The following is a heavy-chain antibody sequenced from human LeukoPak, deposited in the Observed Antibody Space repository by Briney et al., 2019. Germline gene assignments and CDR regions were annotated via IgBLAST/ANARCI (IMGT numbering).Heavy chain of an antibody. CDR3: ARWSSDYYDSSGYRLDY. V-gene: IGHV4-61*05. Sequence: SETLSLTCTVSGGSISSSSYYWGWIRQPPGKGLEWIGYIYYSGSTNYNPSLKSRVTISVDTSKNQFSLKLSSVTAADTAVYYCARWSSDYYDSSGYRLDYWGQGTLVTVSS. D-gene: IGHD3-22*01. J-gene: IGHJ4*02. CDR1: GGSISSSSYY. CDR2: IYYSGST.